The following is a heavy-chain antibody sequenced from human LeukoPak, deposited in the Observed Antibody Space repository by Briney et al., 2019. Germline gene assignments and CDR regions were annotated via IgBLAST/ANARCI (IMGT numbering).Heavy chain of an antibody. CDR2: FYNSGNT. D-gene: IGHD3-10*01. J-gene: IGHJ4*02. CDR3: GVRGVTLSDY. V-gene: IGHV4-38-2*02. CDR1: GYSISSGYY. Sequence: PSETLSLTCTVSGYSISSGYYWGWIRQPPGKGLGWGGSFYNSGNTYYNSSLKSRVTISVDTSKNQYSRKLRSVTAADTAVYYCGVRGVTLSDYWGQGTLVTVSS.